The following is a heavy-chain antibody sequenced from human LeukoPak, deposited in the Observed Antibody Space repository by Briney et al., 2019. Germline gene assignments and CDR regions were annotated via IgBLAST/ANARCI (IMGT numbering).Heavy chain of an antibody. CDR2: IYTSGTT. J-gene: IGHJ3*02. CDR3: AREDGFDI. Sequence: SETLSLTCTVSGGSISSGSYYWSWIRQPAGKGLEWIGRIYTSGTTNYNPSLKSRVTMSVDTSKNQFSLKLSSVTAADTAVYYCAREDGFDIWGQGTMVTVSS. CDR1: GGSISSGSYY. V-gene: IGHV4-61*02.